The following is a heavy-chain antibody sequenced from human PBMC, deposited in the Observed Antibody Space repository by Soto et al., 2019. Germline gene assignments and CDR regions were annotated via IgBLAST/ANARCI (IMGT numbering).Heavy chain of an antibody. CDR3: VKAVDTALVSAPNY. Sequence: GGSLRLSCAASGFTFSSYAMSWVRQAPGKGLEWVSAISGSGGSTYYADSVKGRFTISRDNSKNTLYLQMNSLRAEDTAVYYCVKAVDTALVSAPNYWGQGTLVPVSS. V-gene: IGHV3-23*01. D-gene: IGHD5-18*01. CDR1: GFTFSSYA. J-gene: IGHJ4*02. CDR2: ISGSGGST.